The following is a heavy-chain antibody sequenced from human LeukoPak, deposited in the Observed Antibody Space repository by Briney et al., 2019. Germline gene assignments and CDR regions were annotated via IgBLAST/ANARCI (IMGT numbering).Heavy chain of an antibody. CDR1: GFTFSSYA. J-gene: IGHJ4*02. CDR2: IGDTGDST. V-gene: IGHV3-23*01. Sequence: PGGSLRLSCAASGFTFSSYALSWVRQAPGKGLEWVSGIGDTGDSTYYADSVKGRFTISRDNSKNTLYLQMNSLRADDTAVYYCAKDRLGAAAGFFDYWGQGSLVTVSS. CDR3: AKDRLGAAAGFFDY. D-gene: IGHD6-13*01.